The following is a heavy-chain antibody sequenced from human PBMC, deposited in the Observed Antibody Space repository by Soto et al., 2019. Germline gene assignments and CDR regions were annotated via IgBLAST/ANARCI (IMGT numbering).Heavy chain of an antibody. J-gene: IGHJ4*02. Sequence: EVQLLESGGGLVQPGGSLRLSCAASGLTFSNYAMTWVRQAPGKGLEWVSIISGNGDDSFYADSVKGRFTISRDNSMNTLYLQMNSLRVDDTALYYCATRNYYDTNGYYDWAYLDYGGQGTLVTVSS. D-gene: IGHD3-22*01. V-gene: IGHV3-23*01. CDR1: GLTFSNYA. CDR2: ISGNGDDS. CDR3: ATRNYYDTNGYYDWAYLDY.